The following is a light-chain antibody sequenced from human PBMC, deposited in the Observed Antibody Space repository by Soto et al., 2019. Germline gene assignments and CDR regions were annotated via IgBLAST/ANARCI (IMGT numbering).Light chain of an antibody. Sequence: EVGMPQSSATLSVSPGGGVTLSCWASQGIGDTLAWYQHKPGQTPRLLIYDTSTRATGVPARFSGSGSGTEFTLTISSLQSEDFAVYYCQQYNNWPPYTFGQGTKVDIK. CDR1: QGIGDT. CDR2: DTS. V-gene: IGKV3-15*01. J-gene: IGKJ2*01. CDR3: QQYNNWPPYT.